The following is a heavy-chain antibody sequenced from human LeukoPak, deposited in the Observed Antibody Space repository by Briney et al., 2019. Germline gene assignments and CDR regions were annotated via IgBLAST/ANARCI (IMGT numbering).Heavy chain of an antibody. J-gene: IGHJ5*02. Sequence: SQTLSLTCTVSGGSISSASYYWSWIRQPAGKGLEWIGRVYTSGSTNYNPSLKSRVTMSIDTSKNQFSLKLSSVTAADTAVYYCARAIPGYCSGGGSYTLPFDPWGQGTLVTVSS. CDR1: GGSISSASYY. CDR2: VYTSGST. CDR3: ARAIPGYCSGGGSYTLPFDP. D-gene: IGHD2-15*01. V-gene: IGHV4-61*02.